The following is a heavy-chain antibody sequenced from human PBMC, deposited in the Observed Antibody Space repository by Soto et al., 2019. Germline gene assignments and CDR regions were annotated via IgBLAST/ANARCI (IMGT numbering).Heavy chain of an antibody. V-gene: IGHV4-59*12. CDR1: GGSISSYY. CDR2: IYYSGST. J-gene: IGHJ6*02. CDR3: ATQGFYRMGV. Sequence: PSETLSLTWTVSGGSISSYYWIWIRQPPGKGLEWIGYIYYSGSTYYNPSLKSRVTISVDKSKNQFSLKLNSVTAADTAMFYCATQGFYRMGVWGRGTTVTVSS.